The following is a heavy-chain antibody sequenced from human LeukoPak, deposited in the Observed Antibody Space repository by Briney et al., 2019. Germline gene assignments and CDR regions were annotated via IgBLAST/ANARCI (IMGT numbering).Heavy chain of an antibody. Sequence: SETLSLTCAVSGGSISSYYWSRMRQPPGKGLEWIAYIYYSGSANYNLSLRSGVTISLDTSKTQFSQKLSSVTAADTVVYDCASLPTGSNNWHDTWGQGTLVTVSS. CDR3: ASLPTGSNNWHDT. CDR2: IYYSGSA. CDR1: GGSISSYY. J-gene: IGHJ5*02. V-gene: IGHV4-59*08. D-gene: IGHD2-8*02.